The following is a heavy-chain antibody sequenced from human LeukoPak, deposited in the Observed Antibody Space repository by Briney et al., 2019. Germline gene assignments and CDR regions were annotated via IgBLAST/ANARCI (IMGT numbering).Heavy chain of an antibody. D-gene: IGHD3-3*01. V-gene: IGHV4-34*01. CDR3: ARGGPYDFWSGYHINWFDP. J-gene: IGHJ5*02. CDR1: GGSFSGYY. Sequence: SETLSLTCAVYGGSFSGYYWSWIRQPPGKGLEWIWEINHSGSTNYNPSLKSRVTISVDTSKNQFSLKLSSVTAADTAVYYCARGGPYDFWSGYHINWFDPWGQGTLVTVSS. CDR2: INHSGST.